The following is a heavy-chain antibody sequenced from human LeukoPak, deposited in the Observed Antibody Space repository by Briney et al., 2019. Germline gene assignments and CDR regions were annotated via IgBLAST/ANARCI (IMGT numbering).Heavy chain of an antibody. CDR3: ARVGVDYSGNIIKYYFDY. CDR1: GGSISSYY. V-gene: IGHV4-59*01. Sequence: SETLSLTCTVSGGSISSYYWSWIRQPPGKGLEWIGSIYYSGTTNYNPSLKSRVIISVDTSKNQFSLKMSPVIAADTAVYYCARVGVDYSGNIIKYYFDYWGQGTLVTVSS. CDR2: IYYSGTT. D-gene: IGHD4-23*01. J-gene: IGHJ4*02.